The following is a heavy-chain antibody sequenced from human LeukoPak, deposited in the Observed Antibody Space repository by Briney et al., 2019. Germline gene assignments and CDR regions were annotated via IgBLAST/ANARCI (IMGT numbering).Heavy chain of an antibody. D-gene: IGHD2-15*01. CDR2: LSGNGHST. CDR3: ALYCSGGSCYSMGGAFDI. Sequence: RGSLRLSCAASGFTFASHDMSWVRQAPGKGLEWVSALSGNGHSTYYVDSVKGRFTISRDNSRNTLYLQMNSLRAEDTTVYYCALYCSGGSCYSMGGAFDIWGQGTMVTVSS. CDR1: GFTFASHD. J-gene: IGHJ3*02. V-gene: IGHV3-23*01.